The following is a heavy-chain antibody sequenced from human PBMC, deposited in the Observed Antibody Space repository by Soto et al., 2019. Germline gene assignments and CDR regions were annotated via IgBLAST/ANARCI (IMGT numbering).Heavy chain of an antibody. J-gene: IGHJ6*02. CDR1: GFTFSSYS. CDR2: ISSSSSYI. CDR3: ARDKRRLDYDILTGPDYYYYGMDV. D-gene: IGHD3-9*01. Sequence: GGSLRLSCAASGFTFSSYSMNWVRQAPGKGLEWASSISSSSSYIYYADSVKGRFTFSRDNAKNSLYLQMNSLRAEDTAVYYCARDKRRLDYDILTGPDYYYYGMDVWGQGTTVTVSS. V-gene: IGHV3-21*01.